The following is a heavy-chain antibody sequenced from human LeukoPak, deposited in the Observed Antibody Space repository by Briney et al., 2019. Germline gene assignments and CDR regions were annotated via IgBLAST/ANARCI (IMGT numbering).Heavy chain of an antibody. CDR3: ARGVSSGLGGPFDY. J-gene: IGHJ4*02. CDR2: INPNSGGT. D-gene: IGHD6-19*01. V-gene: IGHV1-2*02. CDR1: GYTFTGYY. Sequence: ASVKVSCKASGYTFTGYYMHWVRQAPGQGLDGRGWINPNSGGTNYAQKFQGRVTMTRDTSISTAYMELSRLRSDDTAVYYCARGVSSGLGGPFDYWGQGTLVTVSS.